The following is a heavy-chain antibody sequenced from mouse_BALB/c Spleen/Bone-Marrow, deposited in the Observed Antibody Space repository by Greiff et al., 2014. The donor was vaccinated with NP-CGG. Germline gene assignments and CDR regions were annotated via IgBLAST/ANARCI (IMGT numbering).Heavy chain of an antibody. Sequence: VQLQQPGAELVKPGASVKLSCTVSGFNIRDTYMHRVKQRPEQGLEWNGRIDPANGNTKYDPKFQGKATITADTSSNTAYLQLSSLTSEDTAVYYCASATTATFYAMDYWGQGTSVTVSS. CDR2: IDPANGNT. V-gene: IGHV14-3*02. CDR3: ASATTATFYAMDY. CDR1: GFNIRDTY. J-gene: IGHJ4*01. D-gene: IGHD1-2*01.